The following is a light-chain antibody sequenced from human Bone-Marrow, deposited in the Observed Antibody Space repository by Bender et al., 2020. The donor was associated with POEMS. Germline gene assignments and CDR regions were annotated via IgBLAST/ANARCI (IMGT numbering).Light chain of an antibody. J-gene: IGLJ3*02. V-gene: IGLV2-23*01. CDR2: EGS. CDR3: CSYAGFIAM. CDR1: STYVGGYNL. Sequence: QSALTQPASVSGSPGQSITISCAGTSTYVGGYNLVSWYQHHPDKAPKLIIYEGSKRPSGVSNRFSGSKSGNTASLTISGLQAEDEADYYCCSYAGFIAMFGGGTKLTVL.